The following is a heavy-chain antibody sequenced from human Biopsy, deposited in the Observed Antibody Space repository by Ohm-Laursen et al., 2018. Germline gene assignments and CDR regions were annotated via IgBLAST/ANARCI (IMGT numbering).Heavy chain of an antibody. D-gene: IGHD5-12*01. CDR2: INHRGYT. J-gene: IGHJ6*02. Sequence: SDTLSLTCTISRGSISSNFWSWIRQPPGKGLEWIGEINHRGYTDYNASLKGRVSISVDTSKNQLSLNLTSVTAADTAVFYCARVAGGYAYYCGMDVWGQGTTVIVSS. CDR3: ARVAGGYAYYCGMDV. V-gene: IGHV4-34*01. CDR1: RGSISSNF.